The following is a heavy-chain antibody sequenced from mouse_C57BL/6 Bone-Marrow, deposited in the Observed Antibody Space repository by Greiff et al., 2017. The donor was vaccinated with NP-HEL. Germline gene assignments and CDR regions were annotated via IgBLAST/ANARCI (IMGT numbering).Heavy chain of an antibody. Sequence: EVQRVESGAELVRPGASVKLSCTASGFNIKDDYMHWVKQRPEQGLEWIGWIDPENGDTEYASKFQGKATITADTSSNTAYLQLSSLTSEDTAVYYCTTLLRSLYFDYWGQGTTLTVSS. D-gene: IGHD1-1*01. CDR1: GFNIKDDY. CDR3: TTLLRSLYFDY. V-gene: IGHV14-4*01. J-gene: IGHJ2*01. CDR2: IDPENGDT.